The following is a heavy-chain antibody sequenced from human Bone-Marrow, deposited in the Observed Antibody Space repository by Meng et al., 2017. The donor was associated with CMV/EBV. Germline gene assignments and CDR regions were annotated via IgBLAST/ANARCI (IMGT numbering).Heavy chain of an antibody. CDR2: IYYSGST. D-gene: IGHD2-2*03. CDR1: GGSISSYY. V-gene: IGHV4-59*01. Sequence: SETLSLTCTVSGGSISSYYWSWIRQPPGKGLEWIGYIYYSGSTNYNPSLKSRVTISVDTSKNQFSLKLSSVTAADTAVYYCARASNLDIVVVPAAPQGAFDIWGQGTMVTVSS. J-gene: IGHJ3*02. CDR3: ARASNLDIVVVPAAPQGAFDI.